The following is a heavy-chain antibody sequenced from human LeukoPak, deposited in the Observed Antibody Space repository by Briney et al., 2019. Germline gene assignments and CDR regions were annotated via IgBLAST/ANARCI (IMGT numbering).Heavy chain of an antibody. J-gene: IGHJ4*02. CDR2: INHSGST. D-gene: IGHD2-15*01. Sequence: SETLSLTCAVYGGSFSGYYWSWIRQPPGKGLEWIGEINHSGSTNYNPSLESRVTISVDTSKNQFSLKLSSVTAAGTAVYYCAGLGRYCSGGSCNYWGQGTPVTVSS. CDR3: AGLGRYCSGGSCNY. V-gene: IGHV4-34*01. CDR1: GGSFSGYY.